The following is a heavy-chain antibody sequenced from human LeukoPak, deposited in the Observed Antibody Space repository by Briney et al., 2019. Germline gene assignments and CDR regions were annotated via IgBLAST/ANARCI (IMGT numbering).Heavy chain of an antibody. CDR2: INHSGST. D-gene: IGHD3-22*01. J-gene: IGHJ6*03. V-gene: IGHV4-34*01. Sequence: SETLSLTCAVYGGSFSGYYWSWIRQPPGKGLEWIGEINHSGSTNYNPSLKSRATISVDTSKNQFSLKLSSVTAADTAVYYCARGRYYYDSSGYYSAYYYYYMDVWGKGTTVTVSS. CDR3: ARGRYYYDSSGYYSAYYYYYMDV. CDR1: GGSFSGYY.